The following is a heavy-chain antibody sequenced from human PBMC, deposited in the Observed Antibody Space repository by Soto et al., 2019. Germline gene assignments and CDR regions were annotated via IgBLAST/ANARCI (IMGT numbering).Heavy chain of an antibody. CDR2: IYHSGST. J-gene: IGHJ4*02. CDR1: GGSISSGGYS. CDR3: AGASIAAAGYFDY. V-gene: IGHV4-30-2*01. Sequence: SETLSLTCAVSGGSISSGGYSWSWIRQPPGEGLEWIGYIYHSGSTYYNPSLKSRVTISVDRSKNQFSLKLSSVTAADTAVYYCAGASIAAAGYFDYWGQGTLVTVSS. D-gene: IGHD6-13*01.